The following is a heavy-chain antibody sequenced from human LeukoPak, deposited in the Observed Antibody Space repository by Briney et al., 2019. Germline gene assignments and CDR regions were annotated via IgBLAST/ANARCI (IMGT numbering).Heavy chain of an antibody. J-gene: IGHJ6*02. D-gene: IGHD3-10*01. V-gene: IGHV5-51*01. CDR1: GYNFGTRW. Sequence: GESLKISCKGSGYNFGTRWVAWVRQMPGKGLEWMGINARYSPSFQGQVTISADKSINTAYLQWSSLKASDTAIYFCARGAYASGSYYNYYGMDVWGQGTTVTVSS. CDR3: ARGAYASGSYYNYYGMDV.